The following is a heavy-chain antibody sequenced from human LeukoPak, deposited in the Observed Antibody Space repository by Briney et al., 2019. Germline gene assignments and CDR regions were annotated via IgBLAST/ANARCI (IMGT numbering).Heavy chain of an antibody. J-gene: IGHJ4*02. CDR2: IFWDDDE. D-gene: IGHD3-10*01. V-gene: IGHV2-5*02. CDR3: AHSRYVYVSGSYDDH. CDR1: GFSVGTRGVG. Sequence: SGPTLVQPPPTRTLTCTLSGFSVGTRGVGVGWIRQPPGKALEWLTLIFWDDDERYRPSLRSRLTITKDTSKNQVVLTMTNMDPVDTATYYCAHSRYVYVSGSYDDHWGQGTLVTVSS.